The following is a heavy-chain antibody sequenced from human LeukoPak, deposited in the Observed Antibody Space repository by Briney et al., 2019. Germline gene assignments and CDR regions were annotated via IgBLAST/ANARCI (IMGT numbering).Heavy chain of an antibody. CDR2: IIPIFGTA. Sequence: SVKASCKASGGTFSSYAISWVRQAPGQGLEWMGGIIPIFGTANYAQKFQGRVTITTDESTSTAYMELSSLRSEDTAVYYCASRNVDTGFDYWGQGTLVTVSS. V-gene: IGHV1-69*05. CDR3: ASRNVDTGFDY. CDR1: GGTFSSYA. J-gene: IGHJ4*02. D-gene: IGHD5-18*01.